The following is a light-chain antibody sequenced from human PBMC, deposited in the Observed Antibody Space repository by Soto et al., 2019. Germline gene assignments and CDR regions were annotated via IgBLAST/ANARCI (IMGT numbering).Light chain of an antibody. V-gene: IGLV1-44*01. CDR3: EAGDDSLNGPV. Sequence: QSVLIQPPSASGTPGQRVTISCSGSSSNIGRNTVNWYQHLPGTAPKLLLYSDDQRPSGVPDRFSGSRSGTSASLAISGLQSEDEAHYYCEAGDDSLNGPVFGGGTKLTVL. J-gene: IGLJ2*01. CDR2: SDD. CDR1: SSNIGRNT.